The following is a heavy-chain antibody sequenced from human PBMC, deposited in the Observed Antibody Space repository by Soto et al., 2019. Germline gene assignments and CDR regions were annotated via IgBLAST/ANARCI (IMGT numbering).Heavy chain of an antibody. Sequence: GRSLRLSCAASGFNFGPSYMIWMRQAPGKRLEWVSFISGGSDYTNYADSVRGRFTIFRDNDKSSLYLQMNSLRAEDTAVYYCANIHYGGCFSWGQAALVTVS. CDR3: ANIHYGGCFS. J-gene: IGHJ5*02. CDR1: GFNFGPSY. D-gene: IGHD4-17*01. V-gene: IGHV3-11*06. CDR2: ISGGSDYT.